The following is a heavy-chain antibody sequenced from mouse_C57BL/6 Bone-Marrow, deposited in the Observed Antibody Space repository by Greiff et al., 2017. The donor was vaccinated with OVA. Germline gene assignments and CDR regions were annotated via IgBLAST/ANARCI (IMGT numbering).Heavy chain of an antibody. CDR2: IHPNSGST. Sequence: QVQLQQPGAELVKPGASVKLSCKASGYTFTSYWMHWVKQRPGQGLEWIGMIHPNSGSTNYNEKFKSKATLTVDKSSSTAYMQLSSLTSEDSAVYYCARGGIYYGSYDFFYAVDYWGQGTAVTVSS. V-gene: IGHV1-64*01. D-gene: IGHD2-1*01. CDR3: ARGGIYYGSYDFFYAVDY. CDR1: GYTFTSYW. J-gene: IGHJ4*01.